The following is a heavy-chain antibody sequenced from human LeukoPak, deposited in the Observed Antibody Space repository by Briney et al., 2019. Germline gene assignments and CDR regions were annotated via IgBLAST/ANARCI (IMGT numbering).Heavy chain of an antibody. Sequence: ASVKVSCKASGYTFTCYYMHWVRQAPGQGLEWLGWINPNSGGTNYPQKFQGRVTMTRDTSISTAYMELSRLRSDDTAVYYCARDWIPGSFDAFDIWGQGTMVTVSS. J-gene: IGHJ3*02. CDR1: GYTFTCYY. CDR3: ARDWIPGSFDAFDI. CDR2: INPNSGGT. D-gene: IGHD2-2*03. V-gene: IGHV1-2*02.